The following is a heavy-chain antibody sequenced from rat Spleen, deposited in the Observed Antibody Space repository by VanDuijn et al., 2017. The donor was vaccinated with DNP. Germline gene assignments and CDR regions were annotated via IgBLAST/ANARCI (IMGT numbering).Heavy chain of an antibody. CDR3: GRVPIYVYYGSYAMDA. J-gene: IGHJ4*01. D-gene: IGHD1-6*01. V-gene: IGHV2-70*01. CDR2: IWNDGST. Sequence: QVQLKESGPGLVQPSQTLSLTCTVSGFSLTNYGVNWVRQPPGKGLEWMGTIWNDGSTDYNSALKSRLSISRDTSKSQVFLKMNSLQTEDTAIYFCGRVPIYVYYGSYAMDAWGQGTSVTVSS. CDR1: GFSLTNYG.